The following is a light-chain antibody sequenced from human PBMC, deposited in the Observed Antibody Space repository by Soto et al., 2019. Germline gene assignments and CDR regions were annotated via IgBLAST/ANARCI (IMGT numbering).Light chain of an antibody. J-gene: IGLJ1*01. CDR1: RNDVGNYNL. Sequence: QSVLTQPACVSLSPGQSITVSCTGSRNDVGNYNLVSWYQQSPGKAPKLLIYEDSKRPSGVSNRFSGSKSGDTASLTISGLQTEDEADYYCCSYTGATTAYVFGTGTKVTVL. CDR3: CSYTGATTAYV. CDR2: EDS. V-gene: IGLV2-23*01.